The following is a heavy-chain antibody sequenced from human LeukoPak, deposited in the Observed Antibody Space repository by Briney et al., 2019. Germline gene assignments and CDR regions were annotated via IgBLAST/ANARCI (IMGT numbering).Heavy chain of an antibody. CDR3: ARGGNWIDAFDI. CDR1: GGSISSYY. Sequence: SETLSLTCTVSGGSISSYYWSWIRQPPGKGLEWIGYIYYSGSTNYNPSLKSRVTISVDTSKNQFSLKLSSVTAADTAVYYCARGGNWIDAFDIWGQGTMVTVSS. D-gene: IGHD4-23*01. J-gene: IGHJ3*02. V-gene: IGHV4-59*08. CDR2: IYYSGST.